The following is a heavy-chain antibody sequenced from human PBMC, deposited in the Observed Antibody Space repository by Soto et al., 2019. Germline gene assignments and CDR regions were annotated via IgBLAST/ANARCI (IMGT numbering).Heavy chain of an antibody. CDR3: ARRRFADTVTYWYFDL. V-gene: IGHV5-51*01. J-gene: IGHJ2*01. Sequence: GESLKISCKGSGYSFTSYWIGWVCQMPGKGLEWMGIIYPGDSDTRYSPSFQGQVTISADKSISTAYMELSSLRSEDTAVYYCARRRFADTVTYWYFDLWGRGTLVTVSS. CDR1: GYSFTSYW. D-gene: IGHD4-17*01. CDR2: IYPGDSDT.